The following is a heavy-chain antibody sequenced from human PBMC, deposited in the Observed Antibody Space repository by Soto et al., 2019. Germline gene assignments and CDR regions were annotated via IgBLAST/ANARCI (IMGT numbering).Heavy chain of an antibody. J-gene: IGHJ4*02. CDR2: INTDGSST. CDR1: GFTFSTYW. D-gene: IGHD3-10*01. Sequence: PGGSLRLSCAASGFTFSTYWMYWVRQAPGKGLVWVSRINTDGSSTNYADSVKGRFTISRDNAKNTLYLQMNSLRAEDTAVDYCARSNSGSFYFWGRGTLVPVSS. CDR3: ARSNSGSFYF. V-gene: IGHV3-74*01.